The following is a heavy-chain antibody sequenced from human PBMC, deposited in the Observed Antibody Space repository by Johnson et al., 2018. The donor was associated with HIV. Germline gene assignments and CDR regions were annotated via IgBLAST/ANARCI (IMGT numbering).Heavy chain of an antibody. Sequence: VQLVESGGGVVRPGGSLRLSCGASGFTFDEYAMSWVRQGPGKGLEWVSGINWNGGRIGYADSVKGRFTISRDNTKNSLYLQMNSLRAEDTAVYYCAREEGTDILTRGDAFDIWGQGTMVTVSS. CDR3: AREEGTDILTRGDAFDI. V-gene: IGHV3-20*04. CDR1: GFTFDEYA. D-gene: IGHD3-9*01. CDR2: INWNGGRI. J-gene: IGHJ3*02.